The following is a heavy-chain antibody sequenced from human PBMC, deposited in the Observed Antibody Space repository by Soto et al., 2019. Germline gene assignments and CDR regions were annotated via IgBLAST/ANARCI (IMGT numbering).Heavy chain of an antibody. CDR1: GGSISSYY. CDR3: ARHSPTAYYSNPPPYYYYYYMDV. D-gene: IGHD4-4*01. CDR2: IYYSGST. Sequence: SETLSLTCTVSGGSISSYYWSWIRQPPGKGLEWIGYIYYSGSTNYNPSLKSRVTISVDTSKNQFSLKLSSVTAADTAVYYCARHSPTAYYSNPPPYYYYYYMDVWGKGTTVTVSS. J-gene: IGHJ6*03. V-gene: IGHV4-59*08.